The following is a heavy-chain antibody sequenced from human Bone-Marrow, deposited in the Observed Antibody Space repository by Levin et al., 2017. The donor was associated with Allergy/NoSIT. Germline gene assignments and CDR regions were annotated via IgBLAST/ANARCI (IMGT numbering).Heavy chain of an antibody. V-gene: IGHV3-30*04. CDR3: AHYGPVVRGVVIDS. Sequence: GGSLRLSCAASGFTFSNFAMHWVRLAPGKGLEWVAFISYDGNKKYYADSVKGRFTISRDNSKNTLYLQMNSLRAEDTAVYFCAHYGPVVRGVVIDSWGQGTLVTVSS. CDR1: GFTFSNFA. D-gene: IGHD3-10*01. CDR2: ISYDGNKK. J-gene: IGHJ4*02.